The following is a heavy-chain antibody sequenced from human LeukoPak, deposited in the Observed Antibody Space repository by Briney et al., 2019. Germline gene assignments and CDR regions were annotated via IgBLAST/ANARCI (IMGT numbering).Heavy chain of an antibody. Sequence: PGGSLRLSCAASGFTFSNAWMSWVRQAPGKGLEWVGRIKSKTDGGTTDYAAPVKGRFTISRDDSKNTLHLQMNSLKTEDTAVYYCTTVGQSGYYDSAGYYYFDYWGQGTLVTVSS. CDR2: IKSKTDGGTT. CDR1: GFTFSNAW. V-gene: IGHV3-15*01. CDR3: TTVGQSGYYDSAGYYYFDY. D-gene: IGHD3-22*01. J-gene: IGHJ4*02.